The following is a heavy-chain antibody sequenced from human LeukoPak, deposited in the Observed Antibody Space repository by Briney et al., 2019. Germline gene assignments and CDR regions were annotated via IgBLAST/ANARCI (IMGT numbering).Heavy chain of an antibody. V-gene: IGHV1-69*13. CDR1: GGTFSSYA. CDR3: AREDSSGYYCAY. J-gene: IGHJ4*02. D-gene: IGHD3-22*01. CDR2: IIPIFGTA. Sequence: SVKVSCKASGGTFSSYAISWARQAPGQGLEWMGGIIPIFGTANYAQKFQGRVTITADESASTAYMELSSLRSEDTAVYYCAREDSSGYYCAYWGQGTLVTVSS.